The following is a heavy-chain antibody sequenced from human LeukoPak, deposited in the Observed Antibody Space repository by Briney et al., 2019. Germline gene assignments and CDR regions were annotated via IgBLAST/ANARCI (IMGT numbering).Heavy chain of an antibody. V-gene: IGHV4-30-4*07. CDR1: GGSISSGGYS. J-gene: IGHJ3*02. D-gene: IGHD3-16*01. CDR3: ARVDLGAFDI. CDR2: IYYGGST. Sequence: SETLSLTCAVSGGSISSGGYSWSWIRQPPGKGLEWIGYIYYGGSTYYNPSLKSRVTISVDTSKNQFSLKLSSVTAADTAVYYCARVDLGAFDIWGQETMVTVSS.